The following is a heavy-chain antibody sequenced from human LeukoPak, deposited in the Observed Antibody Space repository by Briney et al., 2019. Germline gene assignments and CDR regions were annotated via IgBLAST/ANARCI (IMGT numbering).Heavy chain of an antibody. Sequence: GGSLRLSCAASGFTFSSYAMHWVRQAPGKGLEWVSAISGSGGSTYYADSVKGRFTISRDNSKNTLYLQMNSLRAEDTAVYYCAKSETPGVRLKFDYWGQGTLVTVSS. CDR1: GFTFSSYA. J-gene: IGHJ4*02. V-gene: IGHV3-23*01. D-gene: IGHD1-1*01. CDR3: AKSETPGVRLKFDY. CDR2: ISGSGGST.